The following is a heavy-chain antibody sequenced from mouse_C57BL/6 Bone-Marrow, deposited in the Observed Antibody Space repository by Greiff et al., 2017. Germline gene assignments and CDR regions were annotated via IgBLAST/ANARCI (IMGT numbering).Heavy chain of an antibody. CDR3: AREVGSSSPFDH. V-gene: IGHV5-6*02. D-gene: IGHD1-1*01. J-gene: IGHJ2*01. CDR2: ISSGGSYT. CDR1: GFTFSSYG. Sequence: EVKLEESGGDLVKPGGSLKLSCAASGFTFSSYGMSWVRQTPDKRLEWVATISSGGSYTYYPDSVKGRFTISRDNAKNTLYLQMSSLKSEDTAMYYCAREVGSSSPFDHGAQGTTLTVSS.